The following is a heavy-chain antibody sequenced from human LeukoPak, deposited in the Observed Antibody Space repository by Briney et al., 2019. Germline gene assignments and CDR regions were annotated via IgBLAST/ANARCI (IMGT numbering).Heavy chain of an antibody. CDR1: GGSFSSYA. V-gene: IGHV1-69*04. CDR3: ARVLY. Sequence: GSSVKVSCKASGGSFSSYAISWVRQAPGQGLEWMGRIIPSIGSVNYAQKFQGRVTITTDKSTSTVYMELSSLTSEDTAVYYCARVLYWGQGTLVTVSS. J-gene: IGHJ4*02. CDR2: IIPSIGSV.